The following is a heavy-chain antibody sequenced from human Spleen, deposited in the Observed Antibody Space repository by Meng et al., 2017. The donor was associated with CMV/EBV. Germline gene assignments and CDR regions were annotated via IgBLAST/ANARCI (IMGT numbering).Heavy chain of an antibody. J-gene: IGHJ4*02. V-gene: IGHV3-30*03. CDR2: ISNDGDDK. Sequence: PGRSMGLSCGASGFSFSSSVMHWVRQAPGKGLEWVAAISNDGDDKFYADSVKGRFTISRDNAKSTLFLQLNRLRVDDTAVYYCKEVDEWGQGTLVTVSS. CDR1: GFSFSSSV. CDR3: KEVDE.